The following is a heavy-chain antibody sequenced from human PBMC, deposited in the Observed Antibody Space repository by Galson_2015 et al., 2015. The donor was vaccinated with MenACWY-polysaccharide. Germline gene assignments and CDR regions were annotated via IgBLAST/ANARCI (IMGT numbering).Heavy chain of an antibody. CDR1: GFTFSSYD. D-gene: IGHD3-3*01. CDR2: IGTAGDT. J-gene: IGHJ4*02. Sequence: SLRLSCAASGFTFSSYDMHWVRQATGKGLEWVSAIGTAGDTYYPGSVKGRFTISRENAKNSLYLQMNSLRAGDTAVYYCARGELSGYYTAGGTGLFDYWGQGTLVTVSS. V-gene: IGHV3-13*01. CDR3: ARGELSGYYTAGGTGLFDY.